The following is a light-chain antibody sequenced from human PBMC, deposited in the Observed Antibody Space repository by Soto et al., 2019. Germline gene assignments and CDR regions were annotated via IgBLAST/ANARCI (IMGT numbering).Light chain of an antibody. V-gene: IGKV3-11*01. CDR1: QNVISN. Sequence: EIVLTQSPRTLSLSPGERATLSYRANQNVISNLAWYKQKPGQAPRLLLYDASNRDTGIPARFSGSGSGTDFTITNSSLEPEDFAVYYCQQRRNWPTFGQGTKVDIK. CDR2: DAS. CDR3: QQRRNWPT. J-gene: IGKJ1*01.